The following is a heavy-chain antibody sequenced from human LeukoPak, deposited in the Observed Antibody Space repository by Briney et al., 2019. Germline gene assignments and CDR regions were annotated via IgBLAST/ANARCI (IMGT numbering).Heavy chain of an antibody. CDR3: ARVEYGEGGYYFDY. V-gene: IGHV4-39*01. D-gene: IGHD6-6*01. CDR1: GGSISSSSYY. CDR2: IYYSGST. J-gene: IGHJ4*02. Sequence: PSETLSLTCTVSGGSISSSSYYWGWIRQPPGKGLEWIGSIYYSGSTYYNPSLKSRVTISVDTSKNQFSLKLSSVTAADTAVHYCARVEYGEGGYYFDYWGQGTLVTVSS.